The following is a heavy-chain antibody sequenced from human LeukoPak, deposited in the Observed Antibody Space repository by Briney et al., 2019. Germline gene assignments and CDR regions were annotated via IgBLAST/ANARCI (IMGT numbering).Heavy chain of an antibody. CDR1: GASISSDY. CDR2: LYDSGNT. Sequence: SETLSLTCIVSGASISSDYWSWIRQSPGKGLEWIGYLYDSGNTDYNPSFKSRVSISESTSKNQFSLGLTSVTDAATAVYYCAGRGRRYFREWGQGTLVTVSS. V-gene: IGHV4-59*08. J-gene: IGHJ1*01. CDR3: AGRGRRYFRE.